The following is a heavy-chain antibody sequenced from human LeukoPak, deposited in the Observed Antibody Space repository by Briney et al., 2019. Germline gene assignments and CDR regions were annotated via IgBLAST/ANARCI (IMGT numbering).Heavy chain of an antibody. V-gene: IGHV3-49*04. J-gene: IGHJ4*02. CDR3: TRDRYCSGGSCPGLADY. Sequence: GGSLRLSCAASGFTFSSYSMNWVRQAPGKGLEWVGFIRSKAYGGTTEYAASVKGRFTISRDDSKSIAYLQMNSLKTEDTAVYYCTRDRYCSGGSCPGLADYWGQGTLVTVSS. CDR2: IRSKAYGGTT. CDR1: GFTFSSYS. D-gene: IGHD2-15*01.